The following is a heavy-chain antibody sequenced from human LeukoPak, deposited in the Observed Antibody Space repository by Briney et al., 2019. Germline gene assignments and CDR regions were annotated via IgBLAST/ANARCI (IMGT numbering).Heavy chain of an antibody. J-gene: IGHJ6*02. D-gene: IGHD6-13*01. CDR3: ARLQYSSSWYVLRPYGMDV. CDR1: GFTFSSYS. V-gene: IGHV3-21*01. Sequence: GGSLRLSCAASGFTFSSYSMNWVRQAPGKGLEWVSSISSSSSYIYYADSVKGRFTISRDNAKNSLYLQMNSLRAEDTAVYYCARLQYSSSWYVLRPYGMDVWGQGTTVTVSS. CDR2: ISSSSSYI.